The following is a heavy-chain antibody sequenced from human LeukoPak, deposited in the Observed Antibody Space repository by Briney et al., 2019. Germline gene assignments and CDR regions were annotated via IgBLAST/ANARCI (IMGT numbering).Heavy chain of an antibody. V-gene: IGHV4-59*01. CDR1: GGSISSYY. CDR2: IYYSGST. D-gene: IGHD3-22*01. Sequence: SETLSLTCTVSGGSISSYYLSWIRQPPGKGLEWIGYIYYSGSTNYNPSLKSRVTISVDTSKNQFSLKLSSVTAADTAVYYCARVADYYDSSGYLHAEYFQHWARAPWSPSPQ. CDR3: ARVADYYDSSGYLHAEYFQH. J-gene: IGHJ1*01.